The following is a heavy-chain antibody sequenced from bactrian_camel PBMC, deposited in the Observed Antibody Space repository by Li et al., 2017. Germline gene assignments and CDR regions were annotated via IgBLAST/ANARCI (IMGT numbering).Heavy chain of an antibody. J-gene: IGHJ4*01. CDR1: GFPFERHA. CDR2: SNALGGRI. Sequence: VQLVESGGGLVQPGGSLNLSCATSGFPFERHAMFRVRQAPGKRLEWVATSNALGGRIHYAAPVKGRFTISRDNAKDTLYLQMNSLKIEDTAVYYCALGSSRQATMTARGKGTQVTVSS. D-gene: IGHD3*01. V-gene: IGHV3S31*01.